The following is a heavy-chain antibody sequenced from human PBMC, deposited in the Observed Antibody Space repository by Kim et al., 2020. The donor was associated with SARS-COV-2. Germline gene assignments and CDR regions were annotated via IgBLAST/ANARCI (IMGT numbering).Heavy chain of an antibody. CDR2: IYYSGST. Sequence: SETLSLTCTVSGGSISSYYWSWIRQPPGKGLEWIGYIYYSGSTNYNPSLKSRVTISVDTSKNQFSLKLSSVTAADTAVYYCARDDSSGYFDLWGRGTLVT. D-gene: IGHD3-22*01. CDR1: GGSISSYY. J-gene: IGHJ2*01. V-gene: IGHV4-59*13. CDR3: ARDDSSGYFDL.